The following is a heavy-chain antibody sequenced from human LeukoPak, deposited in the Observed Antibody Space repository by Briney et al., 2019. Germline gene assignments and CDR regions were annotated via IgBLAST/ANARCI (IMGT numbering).Heavy chain of an antibody. D-gene: IGHD6-25*01. CDR2: IRSSSRTT. CDR1: GLTFSSHS. J-gene: IGHJ4*02. Sequence: GGSLRLSCAASGLTFSSHSMNWVRQAPGKGLEWVSHIRSSSRTTYYADSVKGRFTISRDDAKNSLYLQMNSLRGEDTAVYYCASWAGTTAGFSGPFDFWGQGTLVTVSS. CDR3: ASWAGTTAGFSGPFDF. V-gene: IGHV3-48*01.